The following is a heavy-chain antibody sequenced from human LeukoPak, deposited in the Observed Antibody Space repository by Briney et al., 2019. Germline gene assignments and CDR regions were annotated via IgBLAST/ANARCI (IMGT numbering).Heavy chain of an antibody. CDR3: ARANGVGATHFDY. D-gene: IGHD1-26*01. V-gene: IGHV3-21*01. Sequence: PGGSLRLSCAASGFTFSSYSMTWVRQAPGKGLEWASSISSSSSYIYYADSVKGRFTISRDNAKNSLYLQMNSLRAEDTAVYYCARANGVGATHFDYWGQGTLVTVSS. J-gene: IGHJ4*02. CDR1: GFTFSSYS. CDR2: ISSSSSYI.